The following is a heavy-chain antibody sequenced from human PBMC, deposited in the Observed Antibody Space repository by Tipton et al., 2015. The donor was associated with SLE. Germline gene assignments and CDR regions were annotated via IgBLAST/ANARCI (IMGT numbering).Heavy chain of an antibody. V-gene: IGHV4-31*03. CDR1: DGSISSGGYY. CDR3: TRQPRGINWFDP. Sequence: LRLSCIFSDGSISSGGYYWSWIRQDPGKGLEWIGYVYYTGSTIYSPSLKSRVTISVDTSKNQFSLKLSSVTAADTAVYYCTRQPRGINWFDPWGQGTLVTVSS. CDR2: VYYTGST. J-gene: IGHJ5*02.